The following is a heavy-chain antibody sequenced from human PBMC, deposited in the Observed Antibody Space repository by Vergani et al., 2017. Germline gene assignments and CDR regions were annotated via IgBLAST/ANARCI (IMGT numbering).Heavy chain of an antibody. CDR2: IDEYGNRA. CDR1: GFSFNTYW. Sequence: EVQLVESGGGSVQSGGSLRLSCVASGFSFNTYWMHWVRQVPGTGLMWVARIDEYGNRATYGDFEPGRFTISRDNAKNTVFLQMNNLRADDAGVYYCILTEYCTGIACNTRFDSWGQGALVTVSS. D-gene: IGHD2-8*02. CDR3: ILTEYCTGIACNTRFDS. V-gene: IGHV3-74*03. J-gene: IGHJ5*01.